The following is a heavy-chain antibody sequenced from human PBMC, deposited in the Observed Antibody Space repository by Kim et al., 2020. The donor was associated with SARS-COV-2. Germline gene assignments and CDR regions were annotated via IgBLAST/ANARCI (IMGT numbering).Heavy chain of an antibody. J-gene: IGHJ4*02. V-gene: IGHV3-23*01. CDR2: ISGSGGST. CDR1: GFTFSSYA. CDR3: AKAPGECSSGCPFDY. Sequence: GGSLRLSCAASGFTFSSYAMSWVRQAPGKGLEWVSAISGSGGSTYYADSVKGRFTISRDNSKNTLYLQMNSLRAEDTAVYYCAKAPGECSSGCPFDYWGQGTLVTVSS. D-gene: IGHD6-19*01.